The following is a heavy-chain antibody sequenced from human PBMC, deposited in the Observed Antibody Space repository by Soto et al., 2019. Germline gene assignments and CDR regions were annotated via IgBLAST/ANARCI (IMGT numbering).Heavy chain of an antibody. Sequence: SETLSLTCSVSGGSISYNSYYWGWIRQPPGKGLEWVGGIFYTGTTYYSPSLKDRVTISVDTSKNSFSLNLTSVTAADTAAYFCARLVVVAPVANAWGQGTLVTVSS. CDR1: GGSISYNSYY. V-gene: IGHV4-39*02. CDR3: ARLVVVAPVANA. J-gene: IGHJ5*02. D-gene: IGHD2-2*01. CDR2: IFYTGTT.